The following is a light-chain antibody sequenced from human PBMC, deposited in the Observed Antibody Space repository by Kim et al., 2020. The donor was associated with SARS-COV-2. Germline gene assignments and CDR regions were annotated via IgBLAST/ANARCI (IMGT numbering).Light chain of an antibody. J-gene: IGLJ1*01. CDR3: QSYDNSLRGYV. Sequence: QLVLTQPPSVSGAPGQRVTISCTGSSSNIGAGYDVHWCQQLPGTAPKLLIYGNSNRPSGVPDRFSGSKSGTSASLAITGLQAEDEADYYCQSYDNSLRGYVFGSGTKVTVL. CDR2: GNS. CDR1: SSNIGAGYD. V-gene: IGLV1-40*01.